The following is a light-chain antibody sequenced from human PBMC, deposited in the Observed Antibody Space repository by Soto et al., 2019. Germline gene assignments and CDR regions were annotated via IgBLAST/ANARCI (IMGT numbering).Light chain of an antibody. CDR3: QQYNNWPPHT. V-gene: IGKV3-15*01. CDR1: QSVNTN. J-gene: IGKJ2*01. Sequence: EIVMTQSPATPSVSPGESATLSCRASQSVNTNLAWYQQKPGRAPRLLIHGASTRATGIPARFSGSGSGTEVTLNISSLQSEDFAVYYCQQYNNWPPHTFGQGTKLEIK. CDR2: GAS.